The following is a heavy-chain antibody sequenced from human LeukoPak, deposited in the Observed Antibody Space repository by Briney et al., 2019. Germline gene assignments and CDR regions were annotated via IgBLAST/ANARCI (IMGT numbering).Heavy chain of an antibody. D-gene: IGHD1-26*01. CDR3: ARVAGSYTGDAFDI. V-gene: IGHV1-69*05. CDR1: GGTFSSYA. Sequence: ASVKVSCKASGGTFSSYAISWVRQAPGQGLEWMGGIIPIFGTANYAQKFQGRVTITTDESTSTAYMELSSLRSEDTAVYYYARVAGSYTGDAFDIWGQGTMVTVSS. J-gene: IGHJ3*02. CDR2: IIPIFGTA.